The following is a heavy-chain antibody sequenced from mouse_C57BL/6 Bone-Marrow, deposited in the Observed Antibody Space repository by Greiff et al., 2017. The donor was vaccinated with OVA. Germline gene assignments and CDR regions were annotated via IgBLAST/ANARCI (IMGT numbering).Heavy chain of an antibody. CDR1: GYTFTSSG. CDR3: ARWGLPTLDY. V-gene: IGHV1-81*01. Sequence: QVQLQQSGAELARPGASVKLSCKASGYTFTSSGISWVKQRTGQGLEWIGEIYPRSGNTYYNAKFKGKATLTADKSSSTAYMELRSLTSEDSAVYFCARWGLPTLDYWGQGTTLTVSS. CDR2: IYPRSGNT. D-gene: IGHD2-2*01. J-gene: IGHJ2*01.